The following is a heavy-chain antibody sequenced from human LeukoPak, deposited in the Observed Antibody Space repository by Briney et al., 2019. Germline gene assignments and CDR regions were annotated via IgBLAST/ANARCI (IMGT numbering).Heavy chain of an antibody. V-gene: IGHV3-30*14. CDR3: ARRAGAYSHPYDY. J-gene: IGHJ4*02. CDR1: GFTFSSYA. CDR2: MLYDGSNK. Sequence: PGGSLRLSCAASGFTFSSYAMHWVRQAPGKGLEWVAVMLYDGSNKYYADSVKGRFTISRDNSKNTLYLQTNSLRAEDTAVYYCARRAGAYSHPYDYWGQGTLVTVSS. D-gene: IGHD4/OR15-4a*01.